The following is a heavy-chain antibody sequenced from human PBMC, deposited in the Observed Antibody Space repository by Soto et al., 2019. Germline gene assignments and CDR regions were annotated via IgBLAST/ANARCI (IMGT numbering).Heavy chain of an antibody. CDR2: ISGSGGST. D-gene: IGHD6-13*01. J-gene: IGHJ4*02. CDR1: GFTFSSYA. CDR3: AKDPPGIAAAGSPSFSH. V-gene: IGHV3-23*01. Sequence: PGGSLILSCAASGFTFSSYAMSWVRQAPGKGLEWVSAISGSGGSTYYADSVKGRFTISRDNSKNTLYLQMNSLRAEDTAVYYCAKDPPGIAAAGSPSFSHWGQGTLVTVSS.